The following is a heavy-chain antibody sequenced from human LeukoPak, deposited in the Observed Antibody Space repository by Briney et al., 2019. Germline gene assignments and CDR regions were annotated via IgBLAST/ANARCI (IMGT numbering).Heavy chain of an antibody. Sequence: PGGSLRLSCAASGFTFSSYSMNWVRQAPGKGLEWVSYISSSSSTIYYADSVKGRFTISRDNAKNSLYLQMNSLRAEDTAVYYCARDLIETRPKGWFDPWGQGTLVTVSS. CDR1: GFTFSSYS. CDR2: ISSSSSTI. J-gene: IGHJ5*02. CDR3: ARDLIETRPKGWFDP. V-gene: IGHV3-48*01.